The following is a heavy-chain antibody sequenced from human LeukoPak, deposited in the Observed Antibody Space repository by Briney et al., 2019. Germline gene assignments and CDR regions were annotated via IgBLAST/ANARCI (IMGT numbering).Heavy chain of an antibody. Sequence: GGSLRLSCAASGFTFDDYAMHWVRQAPGKGLEWVSGISWNSGSIGYADSVKGRFTISRDNAKNSLYLQMNSLRAGDTALYYCAKDIGISIAAAGRAFDYWGQGTLVTVSS. CDR1: GFTFDDYA. CDR2: ISWNSGSI. V-gene: IGHV3-9*01. CDR3: AKDIGISIAAAGRAFDY. D-gene: IGHD6-13*01. J-gene: IGHJ4*02.